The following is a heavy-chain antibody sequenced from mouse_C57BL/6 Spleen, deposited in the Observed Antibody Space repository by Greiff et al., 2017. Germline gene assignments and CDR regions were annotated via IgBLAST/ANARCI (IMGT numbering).Heavy chain of an antibody. CDR3: ARSRYDYDGYAMDY. Sequence: VQRVESGAELVKPGASVKISCKASGYAFSSYWMNWVKQRPGKGLEWIGQIYPGDGDTNYNGKFKGKATLTADKSSSTAYMQLSSLTSEDSAVYFCARSRYDYDGYAMDYWGQGTSVTVSS. V-gene: IGHV1-80*01. J-gene: IGHJ4*01. CDR2: IYPGDGDT. D-gene: IGHD2-4*01. CDR1: GYAFSSYW.